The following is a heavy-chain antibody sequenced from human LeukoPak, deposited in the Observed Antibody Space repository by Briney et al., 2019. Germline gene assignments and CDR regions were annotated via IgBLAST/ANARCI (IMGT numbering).Heavy chain of an antibody. CDR1: GFSFSDYG. Sequence: GGSLRLSCAVSGFSFSDYGLHWVRQAPGKGLEWVTVISSDGSDEHYADSVKGRFTISRDNSKNTVSLQMSSLRAEDTAVYYCAKDGPHHSPGDYWGQGTLVTVSS. V-gene: IGHV3-30-3*01. D-gene: IGHD4-4*01. J-gene: IGHJ4*02. CDR3: AKDGPHHSPGDY. CDR2: ISSDGSDE.